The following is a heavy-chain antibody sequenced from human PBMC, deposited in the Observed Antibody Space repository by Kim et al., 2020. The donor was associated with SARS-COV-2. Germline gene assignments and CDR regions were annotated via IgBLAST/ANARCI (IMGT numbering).Heavy chain of an antibody. CDR1: GFSLSTSGVG. CDR2: IYWDDDK. J-gene: IGHJ4*02. D-gene: IGHD2-2*01. V-gene: IGHV2-5*02. Sequence: SGPTLVNPTQTLTLTCTFSGFSLSTSGVGVGWIRQPPGKALEWLALIYWDDDKRYSPSLKSRLTITKDTSKNQVVLTMTKMDPVDTATFYCAHRRSCSSNNCYLIFDYWGQGTLVTVSS. CDR3: AHRRSCSSNNCYLIFDY.